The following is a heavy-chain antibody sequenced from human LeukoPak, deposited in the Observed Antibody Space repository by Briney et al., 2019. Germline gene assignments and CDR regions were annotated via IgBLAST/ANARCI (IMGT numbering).Heavy chain of an antibody. CDR3: ARDPGPRPGGY. Sequence: GGSLRLSCAASVFTFSSYSMNWVRQAPGKGLEWVSSISSSSSYIYYADSVKGRFTISRDNAKNSLYLQMNSLRAEDTAVYYCARDPGPRPGGYWGQGTLVTVSS. J-gene: IGHJ4*02. D-gene: IGHD2-15*01. CDR1: VFTFSSYS. V-gene: IGHV3-21*01. CDR2: ISSSSSYI.